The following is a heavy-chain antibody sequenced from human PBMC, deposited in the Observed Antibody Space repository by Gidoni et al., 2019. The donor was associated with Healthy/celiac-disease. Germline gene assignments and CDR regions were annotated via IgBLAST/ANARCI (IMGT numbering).Heavy chain of an antibody. Sequence: QVQLQQWGAGLLQPSETLSLTCAVYGGSFSGYYWSWIRQPPRKGLEWIGEINHSGSTNYNPSLKSRVTISVDTSKNQFSLKLSSVTAADTAVYYCARRRAAGVYGMDVWGQGTTVTVSS. J-gene: IGHJ6*02. D-gene: IGHD6-13*01. V-gene: IGHV4-34*01. CDR1: GGSFSGYY. CDR3: ARRRAAGVYGMDV. CDR2: INHSGST.